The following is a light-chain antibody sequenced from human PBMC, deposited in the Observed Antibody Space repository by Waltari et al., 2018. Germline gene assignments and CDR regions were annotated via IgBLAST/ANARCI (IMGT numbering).Light chain of an antibody. J-gene: IGKJ2*02. Sequence: DIQMTQSPSSLSASVGDRVTITCRASQSISSYLNWYQQKPGKPPNLLIYAASSLQSGVPSRFSGSGSGTDFTFTISSLQPEDFATYYCQQSYNTPRTFGQGTKLEIK. CDR3: QQSYNTPRT. CDR1: QSISSY. V-gene: IGKV1-39*01. CDR2: AAS.